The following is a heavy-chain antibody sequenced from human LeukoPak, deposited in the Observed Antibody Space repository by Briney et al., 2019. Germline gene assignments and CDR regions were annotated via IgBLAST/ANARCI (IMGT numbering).Heavy chain of an antibody. CDR1: GFTFSSYG. Sequence: LPGGSLRLSCAASGFTFSSYGMHWVRQAPGKGLEWVAVISYDGSNKHYADSVKGRFTISRDNSKNTLHLEMNSLRGEDTAVYYCAKDRAELLRYYYYTMDVWGQGTTVTVSS. V-gene: IGHV3-30*18. J-gene: IGHJ6*02. CDR2: ISYDGSNK. D-gene: IGHD1-7*01. CDR3: AKDRAELLRYYYYTMDV.